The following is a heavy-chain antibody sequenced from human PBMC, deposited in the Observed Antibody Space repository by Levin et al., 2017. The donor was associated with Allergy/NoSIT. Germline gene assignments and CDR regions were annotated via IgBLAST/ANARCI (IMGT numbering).Heavy chain of an antibody. V-gene: IGHV3-23*01. CDR3: AKSEDYGDDGHFDY. D-gene: IGHD4-17*01. CDR2: ISGSGGST. CDR1: GFTFSSYA. Sequence: ETLSLTCAASGFTFSSYAMSWVRQAPGKGLEWVSAISGSGGSTYYADSVKGRFTISRDNSKNTLYLQMNSLRAEDTAVYYCAKSEDYGDDGHFDYWGQGTLVTVSS. J-gene: IGHJ4*02.